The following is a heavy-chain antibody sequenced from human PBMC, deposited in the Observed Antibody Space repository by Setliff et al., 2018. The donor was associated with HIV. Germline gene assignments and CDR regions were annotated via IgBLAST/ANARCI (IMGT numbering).Heavy chain of an antibody. Sequence: PSETLSLTCTASGDSISTDYWTWIRQTPGKGLEWIGYIYYSGSTNYNPSLKSRVTISVDTSKNQFSLKLYSVTAADTAVYYCARAYFGSGIYYWGQGTLVTVS. V-gene: IGHV4-59*08. J-gene: IGHJ4*02. CDR1: GDSISTDY. CDR3: ARAYFGSGIYY. D-gene: IGHD3-10*01. CDR2: IYYSGST.